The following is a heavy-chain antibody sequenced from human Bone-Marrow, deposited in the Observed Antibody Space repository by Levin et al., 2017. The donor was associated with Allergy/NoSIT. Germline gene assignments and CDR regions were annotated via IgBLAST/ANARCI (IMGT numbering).Heavy chain of an antibody. D-gene: IGHD2-2*01. V-gene: IGHV1-2*06. J-gene: IGHJ5*02. Sequence: GESLKISCQASGYTFTGYYMHWVRQAPGQGLEWMGRINPNSGGTNYAQKFQGRVTMTRDTSISTAYMELSRLRSDDTAVYYCERDRQLDLVVSDALGVGATGRARENLNWFDPWGQGTLVTVSS. CDR2: INPNSGGT. CDR3: ERDRQLDLVVSDALGVGATGRARENLNWFDP. CDR1: GYTFTGYY.